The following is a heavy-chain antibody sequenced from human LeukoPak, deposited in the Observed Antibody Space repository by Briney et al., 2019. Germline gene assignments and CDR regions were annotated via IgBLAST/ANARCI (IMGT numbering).Heavy chain of an antibody. J-gene: IGHJ5*02. CDR3: AKKYNTGLDP. CDR2: ISSSSDYI. Sequence: PGGSLRLSCAASGFTFSTYNINWVRQAPGKGLEWVSSISSSSDYIYYADSVKGRFTISRDNAKDSLYLQMNSLRAEDTAVYYCAKKYNTGLDPWGQGTLVTVSS. CDR1: GFTFSTYN. V-gene: IGHV3-21*01. D-gene: IGHD1-14*01.